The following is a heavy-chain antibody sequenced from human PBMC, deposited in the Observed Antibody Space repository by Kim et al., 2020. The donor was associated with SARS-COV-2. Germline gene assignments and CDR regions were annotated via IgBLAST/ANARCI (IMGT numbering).Heavy chain of an antibody. Sequence: GGSLRLSCAASGFTFSSYAMHWVRQAPGKGLEWVAVISYDGSNKYYADSVKGRFTISRDNSKNTLYLQMNSLRAEDTAVYYCARVAWLHQIDYWGQGTLVTVSS. CDR2: ISYDGSNK. J-gene: IGHJ4*02. CDR1: GFTFSSYA. CDR3: ARVAWLHQIDY. D-gene: IGHD5-12*01. V-gene: IGHV3-30*04.